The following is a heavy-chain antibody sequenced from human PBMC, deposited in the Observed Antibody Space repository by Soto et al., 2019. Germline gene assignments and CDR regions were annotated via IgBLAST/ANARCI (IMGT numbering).Heavy chain of an antibody. CDR1: GFTFSSYA. CDR3: AKDRGLNYCNGGSCYSFSFDS. J-gene: IGHJ4*02. V-gene: IGHV3-23*01. D-gene: IGHD2-15*01. CDR2: VSGSGGST. Sequence: HPGGSLRLSCAASGFTFSSYAMNWVRQAPGKGLEWVSTVSGSGGSTYYADSVMGRFTLSRDNSKNTLFLQMNSLRAEDTAIYYCAKDRGLNYCNGGSCYSFSFDSWGQGTLVTVSS.